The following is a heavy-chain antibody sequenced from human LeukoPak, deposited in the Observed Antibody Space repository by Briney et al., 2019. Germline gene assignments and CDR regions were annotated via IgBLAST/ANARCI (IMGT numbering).Heavy chain of an antibody. CDR1: GFTFSSYA. V-gene: IGHV3-64D*09. CDR2: MSSNGAST. D-gene: IGHD4-11*01. CDR3: VKVNSNYFDY. J-gene: IGHJ4*02. Sequence: PGGSLRLSCAASGFTFSSYALHWVRQAPGKGLEYVSAMSSNGASTYYADSAKGRFTISRDNSKNTLFLQMSSLRAEDTALYYCVKVNSNYFDYWGQGTLVTVSS.